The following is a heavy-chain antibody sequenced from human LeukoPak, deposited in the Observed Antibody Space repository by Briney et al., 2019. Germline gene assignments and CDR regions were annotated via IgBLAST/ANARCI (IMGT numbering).Heavy chain of an antibody. D-gene: IGHD1-26*01. Sequence: SETLSLTCTVSGGSLSPYYWTWIRQPPGKGLEWIGYIYHTGTTRYNPSLNSRVTISVETSKNQFSLRLNSVTAADTAIYYSARLDSGDHGNIPHWGQGTLVTVSS. J-gene: IGHJ1*01. CDR1: GGSLSPYY. V-gene: IGHV4-59*08. CDR3: ARLDSGDHGNIPH. CDR2: IYHTGTT.